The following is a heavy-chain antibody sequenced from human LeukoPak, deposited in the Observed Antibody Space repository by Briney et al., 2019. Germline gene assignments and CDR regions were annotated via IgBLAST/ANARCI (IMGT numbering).Heavy chain of an antibody. J-gene: IGHJ4*02. V-gene: IGHV4-39*01. D-gene: IGHD3-22*01. Sequence: SETLSLTCTVSGGSISSSSNYWGWIRQPPGKGLEWIGSIYYSGSTYYNPSLKSRVTISVDTSKNQFSLKLSSVTAADTAVYYCARHLADDSSGYYKDYWGQGTLVTVSS. CDR2: IYYSGST. CDR1: GGSISSSSNY. CDR3: ARHLADDSSGYYKDY.